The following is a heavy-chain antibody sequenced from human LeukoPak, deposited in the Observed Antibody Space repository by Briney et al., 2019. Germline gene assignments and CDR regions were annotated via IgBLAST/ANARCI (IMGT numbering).Heavy chain of an antibody. CDR2: MNSDGSTT. Sequence: TGGSLRLSCAAPGFTFSSYWMDWVRQAPGKGLVWVSRMNSDGSTTTYADSVKGRFTISRDNVKNTLYLQTNSLRAEDTAVYYCAKRTMYSSSWYSLDYWGQGTLVTVSS. CDR3: AKRTMYSSSWYSLDY. J-gene: IGHJ4*02. D-gene: IGHD6-13*01. V-gene: IGHV3-74*01. CDR1: GFTFSSYW.